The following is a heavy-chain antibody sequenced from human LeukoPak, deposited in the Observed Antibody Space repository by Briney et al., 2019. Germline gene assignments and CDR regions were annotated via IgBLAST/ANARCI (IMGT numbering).Heavy chain of an antibody. CDR1: GYSISSSYY. D-gene: IGHD6-25*01. J-gene: IGHJ4*02. Sequence: SETLSLTCTVSGYSISSSYYWGWIRQPPGKGLEWIGSIYYSGSTYYNPSLKSRVTISVDTSKNQFSLKLSSVTAADTAVYYCARDPGRLKAIDYWGQGTLVTVSS. CDR2: IYYSGST. CDR3: ARDPGRLKAIDY. V-gene: IGHV4-38-2*02.